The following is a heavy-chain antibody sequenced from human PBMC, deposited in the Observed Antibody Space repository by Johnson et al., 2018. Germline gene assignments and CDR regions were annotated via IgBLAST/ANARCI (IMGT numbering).Heavy chain of an antibody. CDR2: IIPIFGTA. V-gene: IGHV1-69*01. CDR3: TTVVHDYGDYGYYGMDV. CDR1: GGTFSSYT. J-gene: IGHJ6*02. D-gene: IGHD4-17*01. Sequence: QVQLVQSGAEVKKPGSSXKVSCKASGGTFSSYTISWVRQAPGQGLEWMGGIIPIFGTANYAQKFQGRVTITADESTGTAYMELSSLRSEDTAVYYCTTVVHDYGDYGYYGMDVWGQGTTVTVSS.